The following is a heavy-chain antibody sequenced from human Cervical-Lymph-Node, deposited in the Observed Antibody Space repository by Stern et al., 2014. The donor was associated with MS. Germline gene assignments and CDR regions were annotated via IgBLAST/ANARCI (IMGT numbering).Heavy chain of an antibody. CDR1: GYIFTSYW. Sequence: VQLVESGAEVKKPGESLKISCKGSGYIFTSYWIGWVRQMPGKGLEWMGIIHPGDSDTKYSPSFQGQVTISADKSISTAYLQWSSLKASDTAMYYCARRGPLINDPLDYWGQGTLVTVSS. V-gene: IGHV5-51*03. J-gene: IGHJ4*02. CDR3: ARRGPLINDPLDY. CDR2: IHPGDSDT. D-gene: IGHD3-22*01.